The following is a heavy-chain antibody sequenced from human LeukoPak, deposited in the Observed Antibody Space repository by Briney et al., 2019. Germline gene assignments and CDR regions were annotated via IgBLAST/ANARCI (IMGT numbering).Heavy chain of an antibody. CDR1: GFTFSSHD. J-gene: IGHJ4*02. V-gene: IGHV3-23*01. CDR2: IRSGGGSS. Sequence: GSLRLSCAASGFTFSSHDMSWVRQAPGKGLGWVSAIRSGGGSSFYADSVKGRFTISRDNPKNTLYLQMNSLRAEDTAVYYCAKGPPFSSSWYFDYWAQGTLVTVSS. D-gene: IGHD6-13*01. CDR3: AKGPPFSSSWYFDY.